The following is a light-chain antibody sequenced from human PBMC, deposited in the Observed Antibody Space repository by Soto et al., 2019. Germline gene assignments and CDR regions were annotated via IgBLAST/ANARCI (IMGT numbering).Light chain of an antibody. CDR2: AAS. CDR1: QDIRND. CDR3: LQDYIYPWT. Sequence: AIQVTQSPSSLSASVGDRVTITCRASQDIRNDLGWYQQKPGKAPKLLIYAASSLQSGVPSRFSGSGSGTDFTRTISSLQPEDFATYDCLQDYIYPWTFGQGTKVEIK. J-gene: IGKJ1*01. V-gene: IGKV1-6*01.